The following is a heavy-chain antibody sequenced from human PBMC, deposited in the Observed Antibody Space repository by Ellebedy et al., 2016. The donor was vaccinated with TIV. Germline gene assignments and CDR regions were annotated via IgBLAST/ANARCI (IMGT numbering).Heavy chain of an antibody. J-gene: IGHJ4*02. CDR3: ARGRQDIVVVVAATLHYFDY. D-gene: IGHD2-15*01. CDR2: INHSGST. Sequence: MPSETLSLTCAVYGGSFSGYYWSWIRQPPGKGLEWIGEINHSGSTNYNPSLKSRVTIPVDTSKNRFSLKLSSVTAADTAVYYCARGRQDIVVVVAATLHYFDYWGQGTLVTVSS. CDR1: GGSFSGYY. V-gene: IGHV4-34*01.